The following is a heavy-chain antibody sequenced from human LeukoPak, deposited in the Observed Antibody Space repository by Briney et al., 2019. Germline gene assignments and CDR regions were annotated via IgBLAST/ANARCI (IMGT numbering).Heavy chain of an antibody. J-gene: IGHJ4*02. CDR2: MNPNSGNT. CDR3: ARSFVGTRKRNDY. CDR1: GYTFSSYD. V-gene: IGHV1-8*01. D-gene: IGHD2-21*01. Sequence: GASVKVSCKASGYTFSSYDINWVRQATGQGLEWMGWMNPNSGNTGYAQRFQGRVTMTRSTSISTAYMELSSLTSDDTDVYYCARSFVGTRKRNDYWGQGTLVTVSS.